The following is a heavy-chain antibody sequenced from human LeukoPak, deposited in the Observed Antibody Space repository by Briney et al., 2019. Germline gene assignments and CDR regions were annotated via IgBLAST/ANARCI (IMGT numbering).Heavy chain of an antibody. J-gene: IGHJ4*02. D-gene: IGHD6-19*01. CDR1: GGSISIDY. V-gene: IGHV4-59*08. CDR2: ISYSGST. CDR3: ARHWSSSGWLIDY. Sequence: SSETLSLTCTVSGGSISIDYWSWIRQPPGKGLEWIGYISYSGSTNYNPSLKSRVTILKDTSKNQFSLKVSSVTAAGTAVYYCARHWSSSGWLIDYWGQGTLVTVSS.